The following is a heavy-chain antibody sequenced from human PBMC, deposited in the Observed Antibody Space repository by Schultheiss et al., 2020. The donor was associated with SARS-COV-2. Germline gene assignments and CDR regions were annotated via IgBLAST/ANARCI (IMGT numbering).Heavy chain of an antibody. Sequence: GESLKISCAASGFTFSSYGMHWVRQAPGKGLEWVAVIWYDGSNKYYADSVKGRFTISRDNSKNTLYLQMNSLKTEDTAVYYCGLNDYGDRFGSYYFDYWGQGTLVTVSS. J-gene: IGHJ4*02. CDR2: IWYDGSNK. V-gene: IGHV3-33*01. D-gene: IGHD4-17*01. CDR1: GFTFSSYG. CDR3: GLNDYGDRFGSYYFDY.